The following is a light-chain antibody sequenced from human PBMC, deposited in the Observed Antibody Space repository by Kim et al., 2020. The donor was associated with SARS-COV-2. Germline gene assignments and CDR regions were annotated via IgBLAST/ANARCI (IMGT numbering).Light chain of an antibody. CDR2: STS. Sequence: GGTVTLTCASSTGAVTSDHYPNWFQQKPGQPPRTLIYSTSNKHSWTPARFSGSLLGGKAALTVSGVQPEDEADYYCLIYYGSVQGVIGGGTQLTVL. V-gene: IGLV7-43*01. CDR3: LIYYGSVQGV. CDR1: TGAVTSDHY. J-gene: IGLJ3*02.